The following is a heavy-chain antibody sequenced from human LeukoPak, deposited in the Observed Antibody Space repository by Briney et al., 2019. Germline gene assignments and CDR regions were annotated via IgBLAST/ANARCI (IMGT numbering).Heavy chain of an antibody. V-gene: IGHV3-23*01. D-gene: IGHD3-3*01. Sequence: GGSLRLSCAASGFTFSSYAMSWVRQAPGEGLEWVSAISGSGGSTYYADSVKGRFTISRGNAKNSLYLQMNSLRAEDTAVYYCARPIGVVIPFYYYYYMDVWGKGTTVTVSS. J-gene: IGHJ6*03. CDR3: ARPIGVVIPFYYYYYMDV. CDR2: ISGSGGST. CDR1: GFTFSSYA.